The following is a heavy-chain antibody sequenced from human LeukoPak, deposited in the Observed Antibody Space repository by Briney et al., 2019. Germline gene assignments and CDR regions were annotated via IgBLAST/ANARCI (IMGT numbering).Heavy chain of an antibody. CDR2: MDYSGIT. Sequence: PGGTLRLSCVASGFTFSSYGMYWVRQPPGKGLEWIGNMDYSGITYYNPSLKSRVAISVDTSMNEFSLKLSSVTAADTAVYYCVRRILGTTSDSFDYWGQGTLVTVSS. CDR3: VRRILGTTSDSFDY. CDR1: GFTFSSYGMY. V-gene: IGHV4-39*01. J-gene: IGHJ4*02. D-gene: IGHD1-20*01.